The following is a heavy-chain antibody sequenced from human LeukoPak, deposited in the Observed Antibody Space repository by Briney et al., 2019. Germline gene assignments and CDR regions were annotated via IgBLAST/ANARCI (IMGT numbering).Heavy chain of an antibody. D-gene: IGHD1-7*01. CDR1: GFTFSSYG. V-gene: IGHV3-30*18. CDR3: AKDRVNYEYDAFDI. Sequence: PGGSLRLSCAASGFTFSSYGMHRVRQAPGKGLEWVAVISYDGSNKYYADSVKGRFTISRDNSKNTLYLQMNSLRAEDTAVYYCAKDRVNYEYDAFDIWGQGTMVTVSS. CDR2: ISYDGSNK. J-gene: IGHJ3*02.